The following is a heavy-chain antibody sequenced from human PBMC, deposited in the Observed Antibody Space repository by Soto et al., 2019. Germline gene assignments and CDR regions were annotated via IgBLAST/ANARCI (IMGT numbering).Heavy chain of an antibody. V-gene: IGHV3-23*01. CDR2: ISGSGGST. CDR1: GFTFSSYA. J-gene: IGHJ5*02. CDR3: AKLPNPIAVASTGWFDP. Sequence: ESGGGLVQPGGSLRLSCAASGFTFSSYAMSWVRQAPGKGLEWVSAISGSGGSTYYADSVKGRFTISRDNSKNTLYLQMNSLRAEDTAVYYCAKLPNPIAVASTGWFDPWGQGTLVTVSS. D-gene: IGHD6-19*01.